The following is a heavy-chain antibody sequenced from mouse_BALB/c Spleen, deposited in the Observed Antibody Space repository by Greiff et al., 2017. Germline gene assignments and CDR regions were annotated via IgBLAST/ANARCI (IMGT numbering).Heavy chain of an antibody. J-gene: IGHJ4*01. CDR1: GFAFSSYD. D-gene: IGHD2-2*01. CDR2: ISSGGGST. Sequence: EVQLVESGGGLVKPGGSLKLSCAASGFAFSSYDMSWVRQTPEKRLEWVAYISSGGGSTYYPDTVKGRFTISRDNAKNTLYLQMSSLKSEDTAMYYCARHDYYGYDVGYAMDYWGQGTSVTVSA. V-gene: IGHV5-12-1*01. CDR3: ARHDYYGYDVGYAMDY.